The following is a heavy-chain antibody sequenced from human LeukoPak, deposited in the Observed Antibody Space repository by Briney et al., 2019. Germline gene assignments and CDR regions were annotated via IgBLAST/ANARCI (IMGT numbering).Heavy chain of an antibody. CDR1: GFTFTTSA. D-gene: IGHD6-19*01. Sequence: SVSVSCKASGFTFTTSAVQWVRQARGQRLEWIGWIVVGSGNTNYAQKFQERVTITRDMSTSTAYMELSSLRSEDTAVYFCAAGSGWYRFDYWGQGTLVTVSS. V-gene: IGHV1-58*01. CDR2: IVVGSGNT. J-gene: IGHJ4*02. CDR3: AAGSGWYRFDY.